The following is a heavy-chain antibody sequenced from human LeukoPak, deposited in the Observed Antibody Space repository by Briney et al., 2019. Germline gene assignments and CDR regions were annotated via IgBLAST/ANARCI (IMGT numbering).Heavy chain of an antibody. J-gene: IGHJ4*02. CDR2: ISYDGSSK. CDR3: ARARDYYGSGSHPDY. V-gene: IGHV3-30-3*01. CDR1: GFTFSSYW. Sequence: GGSLRLSCVASGFTFSSYWMHWVRQAPGKGLEWVAVISYDGSSKYYADSMKGRFTISRDKSKNTLYLLVDTLRVEDTAVYYCARARDYYGSGSHPDYWGQGTLVTVSS. D-gene: IGHD3-10*01.